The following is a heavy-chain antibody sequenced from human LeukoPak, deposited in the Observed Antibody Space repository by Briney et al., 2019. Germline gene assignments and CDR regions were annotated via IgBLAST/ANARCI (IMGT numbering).Heavy chain of an antibody. CDR2: INYNGEST. V-gene: IGHV3-23*01. CDR1: GFTFSNYA. CDR3: AKGRDTWFDAFDI. J-gene: IGHJ3*02. Sequence: GGSLRLSCAASGFTFSNYAVSWVRQAPGKGLEWVSGINYNGESTYYADSVKGRFTVSRDNSKKTVYLQMNSLRADDTAVFYCAKGRDTWFDAFDIWGQGTEVTVSS. D-gene: IGHD3-10*01.